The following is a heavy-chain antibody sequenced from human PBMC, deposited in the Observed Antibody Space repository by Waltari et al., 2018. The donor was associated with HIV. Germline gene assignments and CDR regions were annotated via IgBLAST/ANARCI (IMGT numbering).Heavy chain of an antibody. Sequence: ELQLAESGGDMVQPGGSLRLSCVASGFTVNTHYMNWARQAPGKGVGWVESLNSAGTTSYAESVRGRFTISRYTPKNTLYLHMTTLGVEDTAVYFCAKEILELPNHYYGLDVWGQGTTVIVSS. D-gene: IGHD2-15*01. V-gene: IGHV3-53*01. CDR3: AKEILELPNHYYGLDV. J-gene: IGHJ6*02. CDR2: LNSAGTT. CDR1: GFTVNTHY.